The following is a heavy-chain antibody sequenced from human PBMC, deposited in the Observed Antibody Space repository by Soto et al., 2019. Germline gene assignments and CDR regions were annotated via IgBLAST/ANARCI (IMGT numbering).Heavy chain of an antibody. Sequence: SETLSLTCAVYGGSFSGYYWSWIRQPPGKGLEWIGEINHSESTNYNPSLKSRVTISVDTSKNQFSLKLSSVTAADTAVYYCARGRGYDFWSGYLYFDYWGQGTLVTVSS. CDR2: INHSEST. J-gene: IGHJ4*02. CDR1: GGSFSGYY. D-gene: IGHD3-3*01. V-gene: IGHV4-34*01. CDR3: ARGRGYDFWSGYLYFDY.